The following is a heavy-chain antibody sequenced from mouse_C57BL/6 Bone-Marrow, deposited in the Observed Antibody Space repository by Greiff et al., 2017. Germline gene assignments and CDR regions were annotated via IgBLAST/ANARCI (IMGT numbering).Heavy chain of an antibody. Sequence: VQLQQPGAELVMPGASVKLSCKASGYTFTSYWMHWVKQRPGQGLEWIGEIDPSDSYTNYNQKFKGKSTLTVDKSSSTAYMQLSSLTSEDSAVYYCARGYNGSSHYWYFDVWGTGTTVTVSS. J-gene: IGHJ1*03. CDR2: IDPSDSYT. CDR1: GYTFTSYW. D-gene: IGHD1-1*01. V-gene: IGHV1-69*01. CDR3: ARGYNGSSHYWYFDV.